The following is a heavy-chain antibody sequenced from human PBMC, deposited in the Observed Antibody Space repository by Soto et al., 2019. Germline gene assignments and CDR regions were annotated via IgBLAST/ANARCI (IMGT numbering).Heavy chain of an antibody. J-gene: IGHJ4*02. CDR2: ISYDGSNK. CDR1: GFTFSSYA. D-gene: IGHD5-18*01. V-gene: IGHV3-30-3*01. Sequence: HPGGSLRLSCAASGFTFSSYAMHWVRQAPGKGLEWVAVISYDGSNKYYADSVKGRFTISRDNSKNTPYLQMNSLRAEDTAVYYCEGYSYGWNPDYWGQGTLVTVSS. CDR3: EGYSYGWNPDY.